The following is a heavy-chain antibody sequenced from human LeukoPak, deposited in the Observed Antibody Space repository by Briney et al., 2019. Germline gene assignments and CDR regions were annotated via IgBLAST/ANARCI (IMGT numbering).Heavy chain of an antibody. J-gene: IGHJ4*02. D-gene: IGHD3-10*01. CDR3: AKGLVFTMDLGYYFDY. V-gene: IGHV3-74*01. CDR1: GFTFSSYW. Sequence: RTGGSLRLSCAASGFTFSSYWMHWVRQAPGKGLVWVSRINSDGSSTSYADSVKGRFTISRDNAKNSLYLQMNSLRAEDTALYYCAKGLVFTMDLGYYFDYWGQGTLVTVSS. CDR2: INSDGSST.